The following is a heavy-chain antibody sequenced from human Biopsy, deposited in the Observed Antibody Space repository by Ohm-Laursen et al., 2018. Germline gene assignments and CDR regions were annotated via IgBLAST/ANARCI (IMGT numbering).Heavy chain of an antibody. D-gene: IGHD3-10*01. J-gene: IGHJ4*01. CDR1: GFTFIDYQ. CDR2: ISSGGSII. Sequence: SLRLSCSASGFTFIDYQMSWIRQTPGKGLEWVSHISSGGSIIFHADSVKGRFTISRDEAKGSLYLQMTNLRAEGTAVDYCGSYYGIMAAPVHLWGQGTLVTVSS. V-gene: IGHV3-11*01. CDR3: GSYYGIMAAPVHL.